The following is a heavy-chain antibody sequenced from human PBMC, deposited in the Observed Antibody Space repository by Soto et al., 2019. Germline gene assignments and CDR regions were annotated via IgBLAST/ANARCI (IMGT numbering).Heavy chain of an antibody. D-gene: IGHD6-19*01. CDR2: ISAYNGNT. V-gene: IGHV1-18*01. CDR1: GYTFTSFG. Sequence: VQLVQSGPEVKKPGASVKVSCKASGYTFTSFGITWVRQAPGQGLEWMGWISAYNGNTNYPQKVQGRVTMTTDTSTSTAYMELRSLRSDDTAVYYCARDKTVAGPRGPSRSYYDYYGMDVW. J-gene: IGHJ6*01. CDR3: ARDKTVAGPRGPSRSYYDYYGMDV.